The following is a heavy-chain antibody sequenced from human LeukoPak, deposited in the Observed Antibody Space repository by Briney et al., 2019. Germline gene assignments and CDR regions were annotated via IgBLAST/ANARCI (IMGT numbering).Heavy chain of an antibody. J-gene: IGHJ4*02. D-gene: IGHD5-24*01. Sequence: GGSLRLSCAASGFTFSKYWMHWVRQVPGEGLVWVSRIKTDGSTTNYADSVKGRFTISRDNAKNTLYLQMNGLRAEDTAVHYCARPSDRDGLQFFFESWGQGTLVTVSS. CDR1: GFTFSKYW. CDR2: IKTDGSTT. CDR3: ARPSDRDGLQFFFES. V-gene: IGHV3-74*01.